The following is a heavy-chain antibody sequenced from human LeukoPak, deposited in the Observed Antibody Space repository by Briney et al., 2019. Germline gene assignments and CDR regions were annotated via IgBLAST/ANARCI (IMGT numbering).Heavy chain of an antibody. Sequence: GGSLRLSCAASGFTVSSSYMSWVRQAPGKGLEWVSVIHSGGNTYYADSVKGRFTISRDNSKNTMYLQMNSLRAEDTAVYYCAYMRGLYYGIDYWGQGTLVTVSS. V-gene: IGHV3-53*01. D-gene: IGHD3-10*01. CDR1: GFTVSSSY. CDR3: AYMRGLYYGIDY. CDR2: IHSGGNT. J-gene: IGHJ4*02.